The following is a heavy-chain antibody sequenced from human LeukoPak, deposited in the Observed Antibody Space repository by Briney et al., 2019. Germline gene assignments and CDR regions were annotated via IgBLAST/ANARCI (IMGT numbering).Heavy chain of an antibody. D-gene: IGHD2-2*01. Sequence: SETLSLTCTVSGGSISSSGYYWGWIRQPPGKGLEWIGSICYSGSTYYNPSLKSRVTVSVDTSKNQFSLKLSSVTAADTAVYYCARATPPAVQFDYWGQGTLVTVSS. J-gene: IGHJ4*02. V-gene: IGHV4-39*07. CDR1: GGSISSSGYY. CDR3: ARATPPAVQFDY. CDR2: ICYSGST.